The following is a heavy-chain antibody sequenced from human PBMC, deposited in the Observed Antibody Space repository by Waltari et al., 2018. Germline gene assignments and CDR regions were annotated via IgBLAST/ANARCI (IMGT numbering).Heavy chain of an antibody. CDR3: ARGNYYGSGSSTPIDP. CDR2: MNPNSGNT. V-gene: IGHV1-8*03. J-gene: IGHJ5*02. Sequence: QVQLVQSGAEVKQPGASVKVSCKASGYTFTSHATHWVPRDTGQGLEWMGWMNPNSGNTGYAQKFQGRVTITRNTSRSTAYMELSSLRSEDTAVYYCARGNYYGSGSSTPIDPWGQGTLVTVSS. D-gene: IGHD3-10*01. CDR1: GYTFTSHA.